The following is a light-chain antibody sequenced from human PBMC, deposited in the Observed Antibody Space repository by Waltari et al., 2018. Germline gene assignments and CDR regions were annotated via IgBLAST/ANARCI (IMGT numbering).Light chain of an antibody. CDR3: QQYGNSPPA. CDR2: AAS. Sequence: EIVLTQSPGTLSLSPGERATLSCRTRQTVTNNYLAWYQQKPGQTPRLLISAASTRAAGIPDRFSGSGSGTVFTLTISRLEPEDFAVYYCQQYGNSPPAFGQGTNLEI. CDR1: QTVTNNY. J-gene: IGKJ2*01. V-gene: IGKV3-20*01.